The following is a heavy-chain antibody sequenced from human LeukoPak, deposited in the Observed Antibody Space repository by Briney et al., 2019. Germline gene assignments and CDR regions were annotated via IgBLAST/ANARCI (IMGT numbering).Heavy chain of an antibody. J-gene: IGHJ4*02. Sequence: GGSLRLSCAASKFTFSSFGMTWVRQAPGKGLEWVSSISSSSSYRYYADSVKGRFTISRDNAKNSLYLQMNSLRAEDTAVYYCARDIRYSSSFWGQGTLVTVSS. V-gene: IGHV3-21*01. CDR3: ARDIRYSSSF. CDR1: KFTFSSFG. CDR2: ISSSSSYR. D-gene: IGHD6-13*01.